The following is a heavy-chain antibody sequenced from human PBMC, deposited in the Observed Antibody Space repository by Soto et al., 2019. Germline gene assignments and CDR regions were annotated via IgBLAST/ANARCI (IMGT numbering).Heavy chain of an antibody. Sequence: SETLSLTCTVSGGSISSGGYYCSWIRQPPGKGLERIGEINHSGSTNYKPSLKSRVTISVDTSKKQYSLKLSSVTTADKAVYKGGRNNGEFGLEYWDQGTWVTAS. CDR3: GRNNGEFGLEY. CDR2: INHSGST. J-gene: IGHJ4*02. V-gene: IGHV4-39*07. D-gene: IGHD4-17*01. CDR1: GGSISSGGYY.